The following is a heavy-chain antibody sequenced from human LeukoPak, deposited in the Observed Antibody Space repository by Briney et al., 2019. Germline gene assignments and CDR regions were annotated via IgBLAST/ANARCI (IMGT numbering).Heavy chain of an antibody. Sequence: GGSLRLSCAASGFTFSSYGMHWVRQAPGKGLEWVAVISYDGSNKYYADSVKGRFTIPRDNSKNTLYLQMNSLRAEDTAVYYCAKASRGARIAVAGTLDYWGQGTLVTVSS. D-gene: IGHD6-19*01. V-gene: IGHV3-30*18. CDR2: ISYDGSNK. J-gene: IGHJ4*02. CDR1: GFTFSSYG. CDR3: AKASRGARIAVAGTLDY.